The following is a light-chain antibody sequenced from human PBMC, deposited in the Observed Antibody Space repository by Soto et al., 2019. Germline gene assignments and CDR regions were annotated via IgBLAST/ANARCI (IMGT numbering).Light chain of an antibody. CDR3: SSYRSGSTLV. J-gene: IGLJ2*01. Sequence: QSALTQPASVSGSPGQSITISCTGTSSDVGGSNYVSWYQQHPGKAPKLMIYDVNNRPSGISNRFSGSKSGNTASLTISGLQAEDEADYYCSSYRSGSTLVVGGGTKVTVL. CDR2: DVN. CDR1: SSDVGGSNY. V-gene: IGLV2-14*01.